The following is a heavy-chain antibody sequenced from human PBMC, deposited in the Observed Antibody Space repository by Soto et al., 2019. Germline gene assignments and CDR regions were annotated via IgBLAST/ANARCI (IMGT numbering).Heavy chain of an antibody. CDR1: GYTFTSYA. CDR2: INAGNGNT. D-gene: IGHD3-3*01. CDR3: SRIGVVRWVLDY. J-gene: IGHJ4*02. V-gene: IGHV1-3*01. Sequence: ASVKVSCKASGYTFTSYAMHWVRQAPGQRLEWMGWINAGNGNTKYSQKFQGRVTITRDTSASTAYMELSSLRSEDTAVYYCSRIGVVRWVLDYRGKGTPDTVTS.